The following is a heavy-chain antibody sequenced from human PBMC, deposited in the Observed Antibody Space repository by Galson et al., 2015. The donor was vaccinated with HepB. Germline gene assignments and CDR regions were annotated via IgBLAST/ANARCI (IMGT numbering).Heavy chain of an antibody. CDR2: IRYDGTNE. J-gene: IGHJ5*02. Sequence: SLRLSCAASGFSFSNYGMHWVRQAPGKGPEWVSFIRYDGTNEYYEDSVKGRFTVSRDNSKNTLYLQMNSLRAEVTAVYYCAKESTVTTKNWFDPWGQGTLVTVSS. CDR1: GFSFSNYG. D-gene: IGHD4-17*01. CDR3: AKESTVTTKNWFDP. V-gene: IGHV3-30*02.